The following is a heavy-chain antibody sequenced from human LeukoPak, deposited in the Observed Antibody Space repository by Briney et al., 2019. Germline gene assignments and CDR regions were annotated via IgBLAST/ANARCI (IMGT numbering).Heavy chain of an antibody. CDR2: ISAYNGNT. V-gene: IGHV1-18*04. Sequence: ASVKVSCKASGYTFTGYYMHWARQAPGQGLEWMGWISAYNGNTNYAQKLQGRVTMTTDTSTSTAYMELRSLRSDDTAVYYCARAPYSSSSSFDYWGQGTLVTVSS. CDR3: ARAPYSSSSSFDY. J-gene: IGHJ4*02. CDR1: GYTFTGYY. D-gene: IGHD6-6*01.